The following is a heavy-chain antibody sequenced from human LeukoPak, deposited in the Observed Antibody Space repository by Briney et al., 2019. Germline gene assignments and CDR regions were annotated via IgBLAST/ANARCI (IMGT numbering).Heavy chain of an antibody. CDR1: GGSISSSSYY. J-gene: IGHJ4*02. D-gene: IGHD3/OR15-3a*01. CDR3: ASAADLDFDS. V-gene: IGHV4-39*07. Sequence: SETLSLTCTVSGGSISSSSYYWGWIRQPPGKGLEWIGSIYYIGSTYYNPSLKSRVTISVDTSKKQFSLKLSSVTAADTAVCYCASAADLDFDSWGQGTLVTVSS. CDR2: IYYIGST.